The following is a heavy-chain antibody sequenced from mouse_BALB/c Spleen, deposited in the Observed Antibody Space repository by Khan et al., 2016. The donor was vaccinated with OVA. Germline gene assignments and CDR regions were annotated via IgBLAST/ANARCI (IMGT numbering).Heavy chain of an antibody. V-gene: IGHV3-2*02. Sequence: EVKLLESGPGLVKPSQSLSLICTVTGYSITSDYAWNWIRQFPGNKLEWMGFISYSGNTNYNPSLKSRISITRDTSKNQFFLQLNSVTTEDTATYDCARVYGGDFDYWGQGTTLTVSS. J-gene: IGHJ2*01. D-gene: IGHD1-1*01. CDR2: ISYSGNT. CDR1: GYSITSDYA. CDR3: ARVYGGDFDY.